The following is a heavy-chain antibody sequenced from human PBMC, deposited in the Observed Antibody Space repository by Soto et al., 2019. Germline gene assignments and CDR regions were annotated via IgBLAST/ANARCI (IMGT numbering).Heavy chain of an antibody. CDR1: GITLGDNY. J-gene: IGHJ4*02. V-gene: IGHV3-11*01. Sequence: QVHLVASGGGLVKPGGSLRLSWVASGITLGDNYMTWIRQAPGKGLEWLSYISNSDYTTYYADSVKGRFTISRDNAKNSLYLQLNGLRVEDTAVYYCASGKWSLDYWGQGILVTVSS. D-gene: IGHD2-8*01. CDR3: ASGKWSLDY. CDR2: ISNSDYTT.